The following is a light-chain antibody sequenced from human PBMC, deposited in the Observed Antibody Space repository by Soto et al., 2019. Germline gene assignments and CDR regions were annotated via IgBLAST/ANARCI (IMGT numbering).Light chain of an antibody. CDR2: DAS. CDR1: QSVNIN. Sequence: EIVMTQSPATRSVWPMEIATLSFMASQSVNINLAWYQQKPGQAPRLLIYDASSRATGIPDRFSGGGSGTDFTLTISSLQSEDFAVYYCQQYNNWPRTFGQGTKVDIK. V-gene: IGKV3D-15*01. J-gene: IGKJ1*01. CDR3: QQYNNWPRT.